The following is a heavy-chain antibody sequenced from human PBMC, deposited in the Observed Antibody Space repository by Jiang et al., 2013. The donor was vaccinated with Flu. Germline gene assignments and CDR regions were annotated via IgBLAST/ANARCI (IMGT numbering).Heavy chain of an antibody. D-gene: IGHD1-26*01. CDR3: ARMKGFXGSARDRDAFDI. V-gene: IGHV1-2*04. CDR1: GYTFTGYY. Sequence: SGAEVKKPGASVKVSCKASGYTFTGYYMHWVRQAPGQGLEWMGWINPNSGGTNYAQKFQGWVTMTRDTSISTAYMELSRLRSDDTAVYYCARMKGFXGSARDRDAFDIWGQGTMVTVSS. CDR2: INPNSGGT. J-gene: IGHJ3*02.